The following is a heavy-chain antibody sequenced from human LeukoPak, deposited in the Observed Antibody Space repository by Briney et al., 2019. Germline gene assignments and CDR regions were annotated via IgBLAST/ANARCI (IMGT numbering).Heavy chain of an antibody. CDR1: GLTFSSSA. J-gene: IGHJ4*02. V-gene: IGHV3-23*01. D-gene: IGHD5-18*01. CDR2: ITGSGDYT. CDR3: AKDVAVDTATYFDY. Sequence: GGSLRLSCAASGLTFSSSAMSWVRQAPGMGLRWVSSITGSGDYTQYADSVKGRFTISRDNSKNTLYLQMNSLRAEDTAVYYCAKDVAVDTATYFDYWGQGTLVTVSS.